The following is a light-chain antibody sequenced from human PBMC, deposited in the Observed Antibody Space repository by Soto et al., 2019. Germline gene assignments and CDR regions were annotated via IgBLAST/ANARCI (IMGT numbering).Light chain of an antibody. CDR2: EGS. Sequence: QSVLTQPASVSGSPGQSITISCTGTSSDVGSYNLVSWYQQHPGKAPKLMIYEGSKRPSGVSNRFSGSKSGKTASLTISGLQAEDEADYYCCSYAGSSTDVVFGGGTKLTVL. CDR1: SSDVGSYNL. J-gene: IGLJ2*01. CDR3: CSYAGSSTDVV. V-gene: IGLV2-23*01.